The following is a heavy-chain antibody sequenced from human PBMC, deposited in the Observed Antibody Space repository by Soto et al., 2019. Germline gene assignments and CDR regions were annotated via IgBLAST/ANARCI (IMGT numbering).Heavy chain of an antibody. CDR1: GFTFSSYG. V-gene: IGHV3-33*01. CDR3: ARDLGYGSGNYYYDYGMDV. D-gene: IGHD3-10*01. J-gene: IGHJ6*02. CDR2: IWYDGNNK. Sequence: GGSLRLSCAASGFTFSSYGMHWVRQAPGKGLEWVAVIWYDGNNKYYADSVKGRFTISRDNPKNTLYLQMNSLRAEDTAVYYCARDLGYGSGNYYYDYGMDVWGQGTTVTVSS.